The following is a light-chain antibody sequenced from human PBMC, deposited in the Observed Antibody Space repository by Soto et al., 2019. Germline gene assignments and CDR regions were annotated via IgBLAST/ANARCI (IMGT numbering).Light chain of an antibody. Sequence: EIVLTQSPGTLSLSPGERATLSCRASQRISSRYLAWYQQKPGQATRLLISGASTRATGIQDRFSGSGSGRDITITISRQEPEDCVVYFCQRYGSSPPFTFGQGNKVEI. V-gene: IGKV3-20*01. CDR2: GAS. J-gene: IGKJ2*01. CDR1: QRISSRY. CDR3: QRYGSSPPFT.